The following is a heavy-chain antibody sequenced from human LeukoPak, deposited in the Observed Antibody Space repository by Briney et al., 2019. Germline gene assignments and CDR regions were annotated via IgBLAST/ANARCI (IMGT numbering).Heavy chain of an antibody. Sequence: GRSLRLSCAASGFTFDDYAMHWVRQAPGKGLEWVSGISWNSGSIGYADSVKGRFTISRDNAKNSLYLQMNSLRAEDMALYHCAKGSSSSAGYNWFDPWGQGTLVTVSS. CDR1: GFTFDDYA. V-gene: IGHV3-9*03. D-gene: IGHD6-6*01. CDR2: ISWNSGSI. CDR3: AKGSSSSAGYNWFDP. J-gene: IGHJ5*02.